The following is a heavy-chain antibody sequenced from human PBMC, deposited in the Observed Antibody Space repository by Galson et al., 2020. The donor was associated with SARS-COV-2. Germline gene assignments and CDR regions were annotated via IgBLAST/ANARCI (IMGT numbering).Heavy chain of an antibody. Sequence: GQSLKISCAASGFTFSSYGMHWVRQAPGKGLEWVAVISYDGSNKYYADSVKGRFTISRDNSKNTLYLQMNSLRAEDTAVYYCARLDCRSTSCYYRYYYYGMDVWGQGTTVTVSS. CDR3: ARLDCRSTSCYYRYYYYGMDV. CDR1: GFTFSSYG. D-gene: IGHD2-2*01. CDR2: ISYDGSNK. V-gene: IGHV3-30*03. J-gene: IGHJ6*02.